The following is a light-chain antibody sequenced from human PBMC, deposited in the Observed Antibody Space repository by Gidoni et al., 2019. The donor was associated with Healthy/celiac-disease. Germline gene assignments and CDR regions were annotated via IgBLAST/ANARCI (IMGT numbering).Light chain of an antibody. CDR3: CSYAGSSTYVV. CDR1: SSDVGCYNL. Sequence: QPALTQPASVSGSPGQSITISCTGTSSDVGCYNLVSWYQQHPGKAPKLMINEGSKRPSGVSNRFSCSKSGNTASLTISGLQADDEADYYCCSYAGSSTYVVFGGGTKLTVL. J-gene: IGLJ2*01. CDR2: EGS. V-gene: IGLV2-23*01.